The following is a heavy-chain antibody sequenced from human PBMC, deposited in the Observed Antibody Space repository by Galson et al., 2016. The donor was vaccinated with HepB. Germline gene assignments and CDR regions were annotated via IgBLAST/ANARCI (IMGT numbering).Heavy chain of an antibody. CDR3: ARDQEKNHFWSGYYSYYGVDV. Sequence: SLRLSCAASGFTFTSHSMHWVRQAPGKGLERVAVISYDGRNKKYADSVKGRFTISRDNSKNTLSLQMNSLRGEDTAVYYCARDQEKNHFWSGYYSYYGVDVWGQGTTVTVSS. D-gene: IGHD3-3*02. CDR1: GFTFTSHS. J-gene: IGHJ6*02. V-gene: IGHV3-30*04. CDR2: ISYDGRNK.